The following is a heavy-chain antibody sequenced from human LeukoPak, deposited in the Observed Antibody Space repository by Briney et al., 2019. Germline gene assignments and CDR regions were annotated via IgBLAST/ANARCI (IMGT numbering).Heavy chain of an antibody. Sequence: VASVKVSCKASGYTFTGYYMHWVRQAPGQGLEWMGWINPNSGGTNYAQKFQGRVTMTRDTSISTAYMELSRLRSDDTAVYYCARVVGFGYCSGGSCWLGMDVWGQGTTVTVSS. CDR1: GYTFTGYY. CDR3: ARVVGFGYCSGGSCWLGMDV. V-gene: IGHV1-2*02. J-gene: IGHJ6*02. D-gene: IGHD2-15*01. CDR2: INPNSGGT.